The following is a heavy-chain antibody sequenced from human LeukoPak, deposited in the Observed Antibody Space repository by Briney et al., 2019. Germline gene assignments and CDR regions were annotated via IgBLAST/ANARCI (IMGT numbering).Heavy chain of an antibody. CDR2: ISGSGTI. V-gene: IGHV4-4*07. Sequence: SETLSLTCIVSGGSINSYWSWIRQPAGKGLEWIGRISGSGTITYNPALQSRLAISIDTSKNQFSLKLMSVTAADTAVYYCARDSGTTGEVKFDPWGQGILVTVSS. D-gene: IGHD3-10*01. CDR1: GGSINSY. CDR3: ARDSGTTGEVKFDP. J-gene: IGHJ5*02.